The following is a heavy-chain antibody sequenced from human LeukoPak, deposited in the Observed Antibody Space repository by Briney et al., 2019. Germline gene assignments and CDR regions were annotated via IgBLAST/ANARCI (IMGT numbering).Heavy chain of an antibody. D-gene: IGHD3-22*01. CDR2: IRGDAGDK. V-gene: IGHV3-7*01. CDR1: GFTFSRYW. CDR3: AKGLYYYDSSGYPPDY. J-gene: IGHJ4*02. Sequence: GGSLRLSCAASGFTFSRYWMAWVRQAPGKGLEWVANIRGDAGDKGSADSVKGRFTISRDNAKNTLHLQMNSLRAEDTAVYYCAKGLYYYDSSGYPPDYWGQGTLVTVSS.